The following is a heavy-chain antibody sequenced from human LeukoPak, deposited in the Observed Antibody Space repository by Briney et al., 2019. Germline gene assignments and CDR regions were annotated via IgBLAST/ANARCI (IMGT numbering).Heavy chain of an antibody. D-gene: IGHD5-18*01. Sequence: SETLSLTCAVYGGSFSGYYWSWIRQPPGKGLEWIGEINHSGSTNYNPSLKSRVTISVDTSKNQFSLKLSSVTAADTAVYYCARPRGYSYGSVFDYWGQGTLVTVSS. V-gene: IGHV4-34*01. CDR1: GGSFSGYY. J-gene: IGHJ4*02. CDR3: ARPRGYSYGSVFDY. CDR2: INHSGST.